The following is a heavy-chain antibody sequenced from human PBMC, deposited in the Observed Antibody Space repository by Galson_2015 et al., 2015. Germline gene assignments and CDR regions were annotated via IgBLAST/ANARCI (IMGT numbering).Heavy chain of an antibody. CDR1: GYSFTSYW. CDR2: IYPGDSDT. CDR3: ARLSSGWYGDY. D-gene: IGHD6-19*01. V-gene: IGHV5-51*01. J-gene: IGHJ4*02. Sequence: CKASGYSFTSYWIGWVRQMPGKGLEWMGIIYPGDSDTRYSPSFQGQVTISADKSISTAYVQWGSLEASDTAMYYCARLSSGWYGDYWGQGTLVTVSS.